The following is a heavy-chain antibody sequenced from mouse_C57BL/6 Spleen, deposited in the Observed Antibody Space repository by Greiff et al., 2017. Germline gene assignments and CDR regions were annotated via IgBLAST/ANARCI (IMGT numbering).Heavy chain of an antibody. CDR2: IWSGGST. V-gene: IGHV2-4*01. D-gene: IGHD2-10*01. CDR3: AKGPLAYSYAMDY. Sequence: VQLQQSGPGLVQPSQCLSITCTVSGFSLTSYGVHWVRQPPGKGLEWLGVIWSGGSTDYNAAFISRLSISTDDSKSQVSFKMNSLQADDTAIYYCAKGPLAYSYAMDYWGQGTSVTVSA. J-gene: IGHJ4*01. CDR1: GFSLTSYG.